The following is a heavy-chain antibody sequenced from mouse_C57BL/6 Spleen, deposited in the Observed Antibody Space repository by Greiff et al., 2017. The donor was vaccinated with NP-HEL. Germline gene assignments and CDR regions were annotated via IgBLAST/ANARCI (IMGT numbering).Heavy chain of an antibody. CDR3: ARGWEGWFAY. Sequence: DVMLVESGGGLVKPGGSLKLSCAASGFTFSDYGMHWVRQAPEKGLEWVAYISSGSSTIYYADTVKGRFTISRDNAKNTLFLQMTSLRSEDTAMYYCARGWEGWFAYWGQGTLVTVSA. CDR1: GFTFSDYG. J-gene: IGHJ3*01. D-gene: IGHD4-1*01. V-gene: IGHV5-17*01. CDR2: ISSGSSTI.